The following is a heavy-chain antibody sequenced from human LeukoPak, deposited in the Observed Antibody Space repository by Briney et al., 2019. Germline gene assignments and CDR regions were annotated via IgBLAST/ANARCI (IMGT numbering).Heavy chain of an antibody. J-gene: IGHJ3*02. D-gene: IGHD3-9*01. V-gene: IGHV4-59*01. CDR2: IYYSGST. Sequence: SETLSLTCTVSGGSISAYYWSWIRQPPGKGLEGIGYIYYSGSTNYNPSLKRRVTITVDTSKNQFSLHLSSVTAADTAFYYCARGVRYFVLDGFDIWGQGTMVTVSS. CDR1: GGSISAYY. CDR3: ARGVRYFVLDGFDI.